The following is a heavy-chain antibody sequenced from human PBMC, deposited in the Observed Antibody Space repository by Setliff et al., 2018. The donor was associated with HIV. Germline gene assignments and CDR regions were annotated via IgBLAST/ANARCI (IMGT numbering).Heavy chain of an antibody. Sequence: GASVKVSCKASGYTFTGYYMHWVRQAPGQGLEWMGRINPNSGGTNYAQKFQGRVTMTTDTSTSTAYMELRSLRSDDTAVYYCARDPPLAAAGGPDAFDIWGQGTMVTVSS. V-gene: IGHV1-2*06. D-gene: IGHD6-13*01. CDR1: GYTFTGYY. CDR2: INPNSGGT. J-gene: IGHJ3*02. CDR3: ARDPPLAAAGGPDAFDI.